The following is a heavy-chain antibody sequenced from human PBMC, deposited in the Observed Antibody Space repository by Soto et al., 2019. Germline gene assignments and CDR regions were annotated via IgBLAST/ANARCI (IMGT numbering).Heavy chain of an antibody. CDR3: ARDPVGIAVAEPGGYFDY. J-gene: IGHJ4*02. D-gene: IGHD6-19*01. V-gene: IGHV3-33*01. Sequence: GGSLRLSCAASGFTFSSYGMHWVRQAPGKGLEWVAVIWYDGSNKYYADSVKGRFTISRDNSKNTLYLQMNSLRAEDTAVYYCARDPVGIAVAEPGGYFDYWGQGTLVTVSS. CDR1: GFTFSSYG. CDR2: IWYDGSNK.